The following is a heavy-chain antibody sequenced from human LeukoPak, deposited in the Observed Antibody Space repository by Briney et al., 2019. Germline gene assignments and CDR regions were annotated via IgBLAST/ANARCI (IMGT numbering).Heavy chain of an antibody. CDR3: ARQTGSGLFILP. CDR1: GYSISNGYY. Sequence: SETLSLSCTVSGYSISNGYYWAWIRQPPGKGLEWIGNIYHSGNTYYNPSLKSRVTISVDTSKNQFSLRLTSVTAADTAVYYCARQTGSGLFILPGGQGTLVTVSS. J-gene: IGHJ4*02. CDR2: IYHSGNT. D-gene: IGHD3/OR15-3a*01. V-gene: IGHV4-38-2*02.